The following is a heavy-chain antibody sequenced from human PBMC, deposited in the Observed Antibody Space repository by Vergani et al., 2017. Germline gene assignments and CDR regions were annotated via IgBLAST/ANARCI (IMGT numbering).Heavy chain of an antibody. V-gene: IGHV1-69*09. CDR3: ATTVTNEGY. CDR1: GYTFTGYY. D-gene: IGHD4-11*01. J-gene: IGHJ4*02. CDR2: IIPILGIA. Sequence: QVQLVQSGAEVKKPGASVKVSCKASGYTFTGYYMHWVRQAPGQGLEWMGRIIPILGIANYAQKFQGRVTITADKSTSTAYMELSSLRSEDTAVYYCATTVTNEGYWGQGTLVTVSS.